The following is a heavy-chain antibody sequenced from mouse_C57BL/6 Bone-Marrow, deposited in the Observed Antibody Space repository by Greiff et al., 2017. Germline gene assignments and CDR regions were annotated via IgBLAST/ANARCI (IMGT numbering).Heavy chain of an antibody. D-gene: IGHD2-4*01. J-gene: IGHJ4*01. Sequence: VKLQESGPGLVAPSQSLSITCTVSGFSLTSYAISWVRQPPGKGLEWLGVIWTGGGTNYNSALKSRLSISKDNSKSQVFLKMNSLQTDDTARYYCARWRYDYGYAMDYWGQGTSVTVSS. CDR3: ARWRYDYGYAMDY. CDR1: GFSLTSYA. V-gene: IGHV2-9-1*01. CDR2: IWTGGGT.